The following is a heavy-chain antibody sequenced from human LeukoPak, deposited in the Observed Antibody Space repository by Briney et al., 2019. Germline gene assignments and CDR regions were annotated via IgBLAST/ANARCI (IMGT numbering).Heavy chain of an antibody. J-gene: IGHJ3*02. V-gene: IGHV3-23*01. CDR3: AKGGRSYCGGDCYKDAFDI. D-gene: IGHD2-21*02. Sequence: PGGSLRLSCAASGFTFSSYAMSCVRQAPGKGLEWVSGISSSGGSTYYADSVKGRFTISRDNSKNTLYLQMNSLRAEDMAVFYCAKGGRSYCGGDCYKDAFDIWGQGTMVTVSS. CDR1: GFTFSSYA. CDR2: ISSSGGST.